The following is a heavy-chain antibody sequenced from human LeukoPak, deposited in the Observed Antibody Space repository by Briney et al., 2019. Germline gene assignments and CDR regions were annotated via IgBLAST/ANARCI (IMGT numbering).Heavy chain of an antibody. Sequence: SETLSLTCTVSGGSFSSGSYYWSWIRQPAGKGLEWIGRIYTSGSTNYNPSLKSRVTISVDTSKNQFSLKLSSVTAADTAVYYCATVTTGGDVDYWGQGTLVTVSS. CDR2: IYTSGST. V-gene: IGHV4-61*02. CDR1: GGSFSSGSYY. CDR3: ATVTTGGDVDY. J-gene: IGHJ4*02. D-gene: IGHD2-8*02.